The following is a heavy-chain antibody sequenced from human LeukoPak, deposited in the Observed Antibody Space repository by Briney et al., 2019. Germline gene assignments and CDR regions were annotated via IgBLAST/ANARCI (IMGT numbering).Heavy chain of an antibody. J-gene: IGHJ5*02. D-gene: IGHD2-2*01. CDR3: ARGGYCISTSCYHDWFDP. CDR2: INPNSGGT. Sequence: ASVKVSCKASGYTFTDYYMHWVRQAPGQGLEWMGWINPNSGGTNYAQKFQGRVTMTRDTSISTAYMELTRLRSDDTAVYYCARGGYCISTSCYHDWFDPWGQGTLVTVSS. CDR1: GYTFTDYY. V-gene: IGHV1-2*02.